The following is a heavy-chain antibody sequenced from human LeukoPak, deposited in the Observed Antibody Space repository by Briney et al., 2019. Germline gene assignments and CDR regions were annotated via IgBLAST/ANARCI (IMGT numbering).Heavy chain of an antibody. CDR3: AKFPY. Sequence: PGGSLRLSCAASGFTFSSYGVHWVRQAPGKGLEWVAVISYDGSNKYYADSVKGRFTISRDNSKNTLYLQMNSLRAEDTAVYYCAKFPYWGQGTLVTVSS. V-gene: IGHV3-30*18. J-gene: IGHJ4*02. CDR2: ISYDGSNK. CDR1: GFTFSSYG.